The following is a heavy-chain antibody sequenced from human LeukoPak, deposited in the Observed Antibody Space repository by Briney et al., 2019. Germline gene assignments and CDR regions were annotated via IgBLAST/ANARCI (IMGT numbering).Heavy chain of an antibody. V-gene: IGHV4-59*01. Sequence: SETLSLTCTVSGGSISSYYWSWIRQPPGKGLEWIGYIYYSGSTNYNPSLKSRVTISVDTSKNQFSLKLSSVTAADTAVYYCAREEMGYDPIWGQGTMVTVSS. CDR2: IYYSGST. D-gene: IGHD3-3*01. CDR1: GGSISSYY. CDR3: AREEMGYDPI. J-gene: IGHJ3*02.